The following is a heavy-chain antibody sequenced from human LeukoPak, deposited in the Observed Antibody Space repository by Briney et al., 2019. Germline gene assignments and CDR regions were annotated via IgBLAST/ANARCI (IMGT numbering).Heavy chain of an antibody. V-gene: IGHV3-23*01. D-gene: IGHD5-12*01. J-gene: IGHJ3*02. CDR2: ISGSGGST. CDR3: AKGGGLRSSAFDI. Sequence: GGSLRLSCAASGFTFSSYSMNWVRQAPGKGLEWVSTISGSGGSTDYADSVKGRFTISRDNSKNTLYLQMNSLRAEDTAVYYCAKGGGLRSSAFDIWGQGTMVTVSS. CDR1: GFTFSSYS.